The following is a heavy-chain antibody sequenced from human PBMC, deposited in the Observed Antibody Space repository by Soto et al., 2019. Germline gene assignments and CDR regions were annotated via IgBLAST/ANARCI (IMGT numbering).Heavy chain of an antibody. J-gene: IGHJ6*02. D-gene: IGHD5-12*01. Sequence: GESLKISCKGSGYSFTSYWISWVRQMPGKGLEWMGRIDPSDSYTNYSPSFQGHVTISADKSISTAYLQWSSLKASDTAMYYCASGQTPRDGYNPYYYYYYGMDVWGQGTTVTVSS. V-gene: IGHV5-10-1*01. CDR1: GYSFTSYW. CDR2: IDPSDSYT. CDR3: ASGQTPRDGYNPYYYYYYGMDV.